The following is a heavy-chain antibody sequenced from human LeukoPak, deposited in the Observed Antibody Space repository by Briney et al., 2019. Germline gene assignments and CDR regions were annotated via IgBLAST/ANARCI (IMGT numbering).Heavy chain of an antibody. CDR1: GGSFSGYY. CDR3: ASGHYGLDY. J-gene: IGHJ4*02. Sequence: SETLSLTCAVYGGSFSGYYWSWIRQPPGKGQEWIGEINHSGSTNYNPSLKSRVTISVDTSKNQFSLKLSSVTAADTAVYYCASGHYGLDYWGQGTLVTVSS. CDR2: INHSGST. V-gene: IGHV4-34*01. D-gene: IGHD3-10*01.